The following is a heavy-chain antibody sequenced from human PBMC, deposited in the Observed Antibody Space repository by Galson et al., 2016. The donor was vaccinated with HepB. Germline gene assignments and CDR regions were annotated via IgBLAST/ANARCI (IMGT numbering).Heavy chain of an antibody. J-gene: IGHJ4*02. D-gene: IGHD2-21*01. CDR1: GFNFGDYA. CDR3: AKVDYYGGLEGGYFDY. Sequence: SLRLSCAASGFNFGDYAMHWVRQAPGMGLEWVSGISWDSGSTAYADSVKGRFTISRDNVRKSLYLQMDSLRIEDTALYYCAKVDYYGGLEGGYFDYWGRGMQVSVSS. CDR2: ISWDSGST. V-gene: IGHV3-9*01.